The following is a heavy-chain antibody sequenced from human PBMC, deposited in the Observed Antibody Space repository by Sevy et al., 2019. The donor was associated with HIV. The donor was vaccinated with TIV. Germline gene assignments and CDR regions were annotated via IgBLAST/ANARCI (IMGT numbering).Heavy chain of an antibody. Sequence: SETLSLTCTVSGGSISSSTYYWGWIRQPPGKGLEWIGSIYYSGSTYYNPSLKSRVTISVDTSNNQFSLKLNSVTAADTAVYYCTRDDGSYSDYWGQGTLVTVSS. CDR3: TRDDGSYSDY. J-gene: IGHJ4*02. D-gene: IGHD1-26*01. CDR2: IYYSGST. V-gene: IGHV4-39*01. CDR1: GGSISSSTYY.